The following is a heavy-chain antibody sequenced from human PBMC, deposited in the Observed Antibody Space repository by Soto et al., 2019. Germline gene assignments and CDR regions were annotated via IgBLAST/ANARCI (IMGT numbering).Heavy chain of an antibody. CDR3: ARLQQQLDGDVY. Sequence: SVKVSCKASGGTFGSYAISWVRQAPGQGLEWMGGIIPIFGTANYAQKFQGRVTITADESTSTAYMELSSLRSEDTAVYYCARLQQQLDGDVYWGQGTLVTVSS. CDR1: GGTFGSYA. D-gene: IGHD6-13*01. V-gene: IGHV1-69*13. J-gene: IGHJ4*02. CDR2: IIPIFGTA.